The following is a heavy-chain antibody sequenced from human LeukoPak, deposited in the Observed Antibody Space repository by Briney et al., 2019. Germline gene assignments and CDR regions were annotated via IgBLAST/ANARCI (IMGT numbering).Heavy chain of an antibody. D-gene: IGHD5-18*01. CDR2: ITSTSSDI. CDR1: GLTVSSNY. J-gene: IGHJ6*02. CDR3: ARGSYGSNAMDV. V-gene: IGHV3-48*02. Sequence: GGSLRLSCAASGLTVSSNYXNXVXQAPGXGLEWLSYITSTSSDIYYXDSVKGRFTISRDNAKNSLYLQMNSLRDEDTAVYYCARGSYGSNAMDVWGQGTTVTVSS.